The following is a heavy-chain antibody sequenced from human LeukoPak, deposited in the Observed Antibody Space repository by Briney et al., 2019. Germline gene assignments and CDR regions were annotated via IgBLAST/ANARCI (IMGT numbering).Heavy chain of an antibody. CDR1: DDSISRSY. D-gene: IGHD3-16*01. CDR3: ARVGRGDHTWGSYSFDS. Sequence: PSETLSLTCTASDDSISRSYWSWIRQPPGKGLEWIGYISYSGSTKFNPSLESRVTISLDTSKNQLSLKVTSVTAADTAVYYCARVGRGDHTWGSYSFDSWGQGSLVTVSS. J-gene: IGHJ4*02. V-gene: IGHV4-59*12. CDR2: ISYSGST.